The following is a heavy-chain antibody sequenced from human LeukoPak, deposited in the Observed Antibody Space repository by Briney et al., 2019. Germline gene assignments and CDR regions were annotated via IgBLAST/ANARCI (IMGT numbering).Heavy chain of an antibody. CDR2: IYYSGST. D-gene: IGHD2-2*01. J-gene: IGHJ6*02. CDR1: GGSISSYY. CDR3: ASSRPSPMSQLLWHYYYYGMDV. Sequence: SETLSLTCTVSGGSISSYYWSWIRQPPGKGLEWIGYIYYSGSTNYNPSLKSRVTISVDTSKNQFSLKLSSVTAADTAVYYCASSRPSPMSQLLWHYYYYGMDVWGQGTTVTVSS. V-gene: IGHV4-59*01.